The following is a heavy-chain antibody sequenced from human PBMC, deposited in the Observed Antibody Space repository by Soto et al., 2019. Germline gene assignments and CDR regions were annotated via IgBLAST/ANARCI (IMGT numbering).Heavy chain of an antibody. CDR2: ISTDNGNI. V-gene: IGHV1-18*01. Sequence: ASVKVSCKASGYSFSSNGISWVRQAPGQGLEWMGWISTDNGNINYAQKLQGRVTTSTDASTNTVHMELRSLRSDDTAVFYCARDIVNYGLDVWGQGTTVTVSS. J-gene: IGHJ6*02. CDR3: ARDIVNYGLDV. CDR1: GYSFSSNG. D-gene: IGHD1-26*01.